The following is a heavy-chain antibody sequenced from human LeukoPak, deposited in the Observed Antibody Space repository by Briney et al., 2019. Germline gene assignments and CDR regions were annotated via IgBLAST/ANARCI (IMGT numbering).Heavy chain of an antibody. Sequence: GGSLRLSCAASGFTFSSYGMHWVRQAPGKGLEWVAVISYDGSNKYYADSVKGRFTISRDNSKNTLYLQMNSLRAEDTAVYYCAKGVVDGYNLGGWGQGTTVTVSS. J-gene: IGHJ6*02. CDR3: AKGVVDGYNLGG. CDR1: GFTFSSYG. V-gene: IGHV3-30*18. CDR2: ISYDGSNK. D-gene: IGHD5-12*01.